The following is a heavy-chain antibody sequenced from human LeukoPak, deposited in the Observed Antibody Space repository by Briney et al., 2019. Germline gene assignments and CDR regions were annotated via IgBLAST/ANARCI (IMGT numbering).Heavy chain of an antibody. V-gene: IGHV3-21*01. CDR2: ISSSSSYI. CDR3: ASLMVVTAIRGDY. J-gene: IGHJ4*02. D-gene: IGHD2-21*02. Sequence: PGGSLRLSCAASGFTFDDFAMHWVRQAPGKGLEWVSSISSSSSYIYYADSVKGRFTISRDNAKNSLYLQMNSLRAEDTAVYYCASLMVVTAIRGDYWGQGTLVTVSS. CDR1: GFTFDDFA.